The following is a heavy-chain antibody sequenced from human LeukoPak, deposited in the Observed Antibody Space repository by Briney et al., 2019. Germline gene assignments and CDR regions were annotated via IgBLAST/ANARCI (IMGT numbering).Heavy chain of an antibody. CDR2: MDQGGSDK. CDR3: ARVATGSYYDY. D-gene: IGHD3-10*01. CDR1: GFTFNTFW. J-gene: IGHJ4*02. Sequence: GGSLRLSCAASGFTFNTFWMTWVRRAPGKGLEWVADMDQGGSDKKYVDSVKGRFTISRDNARNSLYLQMDNLRADDTAIYYCARVATGSYYDYWGQGTLVTVSS. V-gene: IGHV3-7*01.